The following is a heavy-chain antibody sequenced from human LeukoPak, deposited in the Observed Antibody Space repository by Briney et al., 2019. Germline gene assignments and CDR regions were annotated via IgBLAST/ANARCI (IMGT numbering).Heavy chain of an antibody. D-gene: IGHD6-19*01. J-gene: IGHJ6*03. Sequence: SETLSLTCTVSGGSINSYYWSWIRQPPGKGLEWIGYIYTSGSTNYNPSLKSRVTISVDTSKNHFSLKLSSVTAADTAVYYCARHGGGGRGWPYYYYYYMDVWGKGTTVTVSS. CDR2: IYTSGST. V-gene: IGHV4-4*09. CDR3: ARHGGGGRGWPYYYYYYMDV. CDR1: GGSINSYY.